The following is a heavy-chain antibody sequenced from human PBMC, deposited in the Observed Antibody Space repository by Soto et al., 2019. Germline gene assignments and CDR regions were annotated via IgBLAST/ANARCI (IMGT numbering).Heavy chain of an antibody. V-gene: IGHV1-24*01. CDR1: GYTLTELS. D-gene: IGHD3-22*01. CDR2: FDPEDGET. J-gene: IGHJ4*02. CDR3: ATYEYSTGYYGPFDY. Sequence: ASVKVSCKVSGYTLTELSMHWVRQAPGKGLEWMGGFDPEDGETIYAQKFQGRVTMTEDTSTDTAYMELSSLRSEYTAVYYCATYEYSTGYYGPFDYWGQGTLVTVSS.